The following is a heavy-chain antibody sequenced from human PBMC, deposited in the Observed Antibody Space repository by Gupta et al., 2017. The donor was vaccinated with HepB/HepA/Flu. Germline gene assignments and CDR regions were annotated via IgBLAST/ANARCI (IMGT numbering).Heavy chain of an antibody. CDR1: GFTFSDHY. V-gene: IGHV3-72*01. J-gene: IGHJ4*02. D-gene: IGHD7-27*01. Sequence: EVQLVESGGGLVQPGGSLRLSCAASGFTFSDHYMDWVRQAPGKGLEWVGSIRKKVKSYPTEDAAAVKGRFTISRDDAENALYLQLSRLRNEDADIYYCTRLDHTGDQSSDDWGQGTLVTVSS. CDR2: IRKKVKSYPT. CDR3: TRLDHTGDQSSDD.